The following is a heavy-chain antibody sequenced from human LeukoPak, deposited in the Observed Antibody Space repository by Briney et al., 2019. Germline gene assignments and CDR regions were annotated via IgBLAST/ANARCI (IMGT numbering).Heavy chain of an antibody. Sequence: GGSLRLSCAASGFTFSSYWMSWVRQAPGKGLERVANIKQDGSEQYYVDSVKGRFTISRDSAKNSLYLQMNSLRAEDTAVYYCARGAGSIDYWGQGTLVTVSS. V-gene: IGHV3-7*04. CDR1: GFTFSSYW. D-gene: IGHD2-15*01. J-gene: IGHJ4*02. CDR3: ARGAGSIDY. CDR2: IKQDGSEQ.